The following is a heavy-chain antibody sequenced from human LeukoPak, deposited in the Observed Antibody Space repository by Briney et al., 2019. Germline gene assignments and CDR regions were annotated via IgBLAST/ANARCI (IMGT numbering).Heavy chain of an antibody. D-gene: IGHD4-23*01. CDR1: GVSISSSNSY. CDR3: AREVNNYYYMDV. Sequence: PSETLSLTCTVSGVSISSSNSYWGWIRQPPGKGLEWIGSIYTSGSTNYNPSLKSRVTISVDTSKNQFSLKLSSVTVADTAVYYCAREVNNYYYMDVWGKGTTITMSS. CDR2: IYTSGST. J-gene: IGHJ6*03. V-gene: IGHV4-39*07.